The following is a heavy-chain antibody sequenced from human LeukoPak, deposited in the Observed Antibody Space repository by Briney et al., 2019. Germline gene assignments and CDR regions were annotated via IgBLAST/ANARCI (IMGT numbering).Heavy chain of an antibody. D-gene: IGHD2-21*02. CDR1: GYTLTTYG. J-gene: IGHJ3*02. V-gene: IGHV1-69*06. CDR3: ARTVVVTAEHAFDI. CDR2: IIPIFGTA. Sequence: SVKVSCKASGYTLTTYGISWVRQAPGQGLEWMGGIIPIFGTANYAQKFQGRVTITADKSTSTAYMELSSLRSEDTAVYYCARTVVVTAEHAFDIWGQGTMVTVSS.